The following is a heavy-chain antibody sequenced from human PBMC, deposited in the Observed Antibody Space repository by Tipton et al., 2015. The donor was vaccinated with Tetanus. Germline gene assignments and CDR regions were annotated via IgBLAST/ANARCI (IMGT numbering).Heavy chain of an antibody. J-gene: IGHJ3*01. CDR3: ARGVDRAKAGTD. CDR1: GGSFSGYY. Sequence: TLSLTCAVYGGSFSGYYCSWIRQSPGRGLEWIGEIHPSGSTYYNPSFTSRITLSQDTSKNQFSLKLNSVTAADTAVYYCARGVDRAKAGTDWGQGTVVTVSS. V-gene: IGHV4-34*01. CDR2: IHPSGST. D-gene: IGHD5-18*01.